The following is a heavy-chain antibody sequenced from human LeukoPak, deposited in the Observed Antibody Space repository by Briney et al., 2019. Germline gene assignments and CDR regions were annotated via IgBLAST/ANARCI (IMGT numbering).Heavy chain of an antibody. D-gene: IGHD3-3*01. CDR1: GFTFSSYS. Sequence: GSLRLSCAASGFTFSSYSTNWVRQAPGKGLEWVSSISSSSSYIYYADSVKGRFTISRDNAKNSLYLQMNSLRAEDTAVYYCARVYYDFWSGYRQSDYWGQGTLVTVSS. J-gene: IGHJ4*02. CDR2: ISSSSSYI. CDR3: ARVYYDFWSGYRQSDY. V-gene: IGHV3-21*01.